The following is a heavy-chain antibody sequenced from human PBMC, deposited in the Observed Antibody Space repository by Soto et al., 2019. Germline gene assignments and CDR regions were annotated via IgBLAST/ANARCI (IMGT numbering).Heavy chain of an antibody. Sequence: GGSLRLSCAASGFTFDDYAMHWVRQAPGKGLEWVSGISWNSGSIGYADSVKGRFTISRGNAKNSLYLQMNSLRAEDTALYYCAKGRYYYDSSGYPNWGQGTLVTVSS. CDR2: ISWNSGSI. CDR3: AKGRYYYDSSGYPN. CDR1: GFTFDDYA. J-gene: IGHJ4*02. V-gene: IGHV3-9*01. D-gene: IGHD3-22*01.